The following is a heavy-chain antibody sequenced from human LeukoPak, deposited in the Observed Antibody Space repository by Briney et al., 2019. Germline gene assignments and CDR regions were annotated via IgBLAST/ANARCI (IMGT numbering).Heavy chain of an antibody. CDR2: IYYSGST. CDR1: GGSISSYY. Sequence: SETLSLTCTVSGGSISSYYWSWIRQPPGKGLEWIGYIYYSGSTNYNPSLKSRVTISVDTSKNQFSLKLSSVTAADTAVYYCATWNRGSGYYLWWFDPWGQGTLVTVSS. J-gene: IGHJ5*02. CDR3: ATWNRGSGYYLWWFDP. D-gene: IGHD3-22*01. V-gene: IGHV4-59*01.